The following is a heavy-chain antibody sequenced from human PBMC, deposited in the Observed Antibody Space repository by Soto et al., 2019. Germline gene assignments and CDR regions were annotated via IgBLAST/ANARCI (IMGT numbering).Heavy chain of an antibody. Sequence: SAKVCCKASGGTINIYSIMWARQEHEQGLEWMGGIIPIFGTADYAQKFHGRVTITADESTSTAYMELSSLRSEDTAVYYCARGITGTVTYYYGLDVWGQGTTVTVSS. D-gene: IGHD1-20*01. CDR3: ARGITGTVTYYYGLDV. J-gene: IGHJ6*02. CDR1: GGTINIYS. V-gene: IGHV1-69*01. CDR2: IIPIFGTA.